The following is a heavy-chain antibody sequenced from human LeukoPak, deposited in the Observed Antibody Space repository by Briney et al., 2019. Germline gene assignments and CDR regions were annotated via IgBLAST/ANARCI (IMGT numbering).Heavy chain of an antibody. V-gene: IGHV4-59*01. CDR1: GGSISSYY. D-gene: IGHD5-18*01. Sequence: TPSENLSLTCTVSGGSISSYYWSWIRQPPGKGLEWIGYIYYSGSTNYNPSLKSRVTISVDTSKNQFSLKLSSVTAADTAVYYCARDRGELAAMDYFDYWGQGTLVTVSS. CDR2: IYYSGST. CDR3: ARDRGELAAMDYFDY. J-gene: IGHJ4*02.